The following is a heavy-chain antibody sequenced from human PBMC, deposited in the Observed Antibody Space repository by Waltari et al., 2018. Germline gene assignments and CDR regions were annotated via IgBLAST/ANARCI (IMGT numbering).Heavy chain of an antibody. V-gene: IGHV4-4*02. Sequence: QLQLEQSGPGLVQPSESLSPTCAVSGDPMSSTDLWNWVRQSPGKGLEWIGQVNRSGKTNYNPSLASRVTVSIDTSKNQFSLTMPSPTAADTAIYYCARDRGRGLYLDTWGQGTLVTVSP. CDR1: GDPMSSTDL. D-gene: IGHD1-26*01. CDR3: ARDRGRGLYLDT. CDR2: VNRSGKT. J-gene: IGHJ4*02.